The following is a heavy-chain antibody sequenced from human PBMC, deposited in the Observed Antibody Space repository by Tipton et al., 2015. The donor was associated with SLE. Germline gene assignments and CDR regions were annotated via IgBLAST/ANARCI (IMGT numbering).Heavy chain of an antibody. CDR2: ISAYNGNT. J-gene: IGHJ6*03. CDR1: GYTFTSYG. V-gene: IGHV1-18*01. D-gene: IGHD2-2*02. CDR3: ARPVGYCSSTSCYTRDYYYHCMDV. Sequence: QSGPEVKKPGASVKVSCKASGYTFTSYGISWVRQAPGQGLEWMGWISAYNGNTSYAQKLQGRVTMTTDTSTSTAYMELRSLRSDDTAVYYCARPVGYCSSTSCYTRDYYYHCMDVWGKGTTVTVSS.